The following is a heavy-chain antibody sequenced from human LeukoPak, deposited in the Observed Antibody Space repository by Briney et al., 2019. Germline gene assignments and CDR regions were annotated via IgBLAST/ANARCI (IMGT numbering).Heavy chain of an antibody. CDR1: GGSFSGYY. J-gene: IGHJ5*02. Sequence: PSETLSLTCAVYGGSFSGYYWSWIRQPPGKGLEWIGEINHSGSTNYNPSLKSRVTISVDTSKNQFSLKLSSVTAADTAVYYCARGVFRGYYGSGSYYNRSWFDPWGQGTLVTVSS. V-gene: IGHV4-34*01. CDR2: INHSGST. CDR3: ARGVFRGYYGSGSYYNRSWFDP. D-gene: IGHD3-10*01.